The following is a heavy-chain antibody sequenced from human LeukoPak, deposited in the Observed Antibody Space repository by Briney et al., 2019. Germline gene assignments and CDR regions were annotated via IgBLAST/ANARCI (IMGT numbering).Heavy chain of an antibody. CDR1: GFSFRNYW. Sequence: PGGSLRLSCVASGFSFRNYWMSWFRQAPGKGLEWVANIKEDGSKKNHLDSVKGRFTISRDNAKNFLYLQMNSLRVEDTALYYCARDGDGRGEDFDYWGQGILVTVSS. J-gene: IGHJ4*02. CDR3: ARDGDGRGEDFDY. D-gene: IGHD4-17*01. CDR2: IKEDGSKK. V-gene: IGHV3-7*01.